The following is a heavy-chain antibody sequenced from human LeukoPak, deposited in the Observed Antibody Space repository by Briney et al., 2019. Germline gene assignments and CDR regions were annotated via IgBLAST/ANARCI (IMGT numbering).Heavy chain of an antibody. Sequence: SETLSLTCTVSGGSISSYYWSWIRQPPGKGLEWIGYIYYSGSTNYNPSLKSRVTISVDTSKSQFSLKLSSVTAADTAVYYCARSTELWFGELLWGYFDYWGQGTLVTVSS. J-gene: IGHJ4*02. CDR3: ARSTELWFGELLWGYFDY. CDR1: GGSISSYY. V-gene: IGHV4-59*01. D-gene: IGHD3-10*01. CDR2: IYYSGST.